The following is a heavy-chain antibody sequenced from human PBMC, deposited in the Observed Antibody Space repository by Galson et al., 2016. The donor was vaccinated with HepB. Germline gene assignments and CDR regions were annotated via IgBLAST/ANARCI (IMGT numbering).Heavy chain of an antibody. J-gene: IGHJ3*01. CDR1: QLPLTNAW. CDR2: IKNKVDGGTI. Sequence: SLRLSCAVSQLPLTNAWMSWVRQAPGKGLEWVGRIKNKVDGGTIDYAAPVRGRFTISIDDSKNKQHLQLNSLKTEDTAVYYCTTDNGRLAFDVWGPGTKVTVSS. D-gene: IGHD2-8*01. CDR3: TTDNGRLAFDV. V-gene: IGHV3-15*01.